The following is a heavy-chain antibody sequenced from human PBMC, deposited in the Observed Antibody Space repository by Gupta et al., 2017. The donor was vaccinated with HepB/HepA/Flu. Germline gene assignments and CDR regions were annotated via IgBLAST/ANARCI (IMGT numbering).Heavy chain of an antibody. CDR3: AKDSYSSGFFFDY. CDR1: GFTFGRTA. D-gene: IGHD6-19*01. CDR2: ISGSGGGTT. J-gene: IGHJ4*02. V-gene: IGHV3-23*01. Sequence: EVQPLESGGGLVQPGGSLRLPCAASGFTFGRTALRWVRQAPGKGLEWVSTISGSGGGTTFYADAVKGRFTISRDNSKNTLYLRMNSLRAEDTAVYYCAKDSYSSGFFFDYWGQGTLVTVSS.